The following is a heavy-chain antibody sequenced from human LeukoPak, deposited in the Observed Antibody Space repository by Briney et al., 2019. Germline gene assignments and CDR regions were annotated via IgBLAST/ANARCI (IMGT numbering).Heavy chain of an antibody. CDR2: IIPIFGTA. V-gene: IGHV1-69*05. CDR1: GGTFSSYA. CDR3: ARDPVVAAHFDY. D-gene: IGHD2-15*01. J-gene: IGHJ4*02. Sequence: SVKLSCKASGGTFSSYAISWVRQAPGQGLEWMGRIIPIFGTANYAQKFQGRVTITTDESTSTTYMELSSLRSEDTDVYYCARDPVVAAHFDYWGQGTLVTVSS.